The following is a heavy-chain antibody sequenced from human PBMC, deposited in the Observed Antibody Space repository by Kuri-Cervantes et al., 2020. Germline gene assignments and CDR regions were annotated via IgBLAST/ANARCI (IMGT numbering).Heavy chain of an antibody. CDR3: ARDGAVTNYFDY. J-gene: IGHJ4*02. V-gene: IGHV3-11*04. D-gene: IGHD6-19*01. CDR1: GFTFSDYY. CDR2: ISGSGSTI. Sequence: GGSLRLSCAASGFTFSDYYMSWIRQAPGKGLEWVSYISGSGSTISYADSVKGRFTISRDNAKKSLYLQMNSLRVEDTAAYYCARDGAVTNYFDYWGQGTLVTVSS.